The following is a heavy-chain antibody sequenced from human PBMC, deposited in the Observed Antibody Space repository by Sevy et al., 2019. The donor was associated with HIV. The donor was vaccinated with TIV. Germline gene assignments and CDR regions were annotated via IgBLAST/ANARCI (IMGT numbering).Heavy chain of an antibody. J-gene: IGHJ2*01. V-gene: IGHV3-33*01. CDR2: IFYDGRIT. Sequence: GGCLRLSCTTSGFTFSTFGMHWVRQAPGKGLEWVAAIFYDGRITYYADSVKGRFTISRDNSKNMLYLQMNSLRAEDMDVYYCTRESGSNWYFDLWGRGTLVTVSS. CDR3: TRESGSNWYFDL. CDR1: GFTFSTFG. D-gene: IGHD1-26*01.